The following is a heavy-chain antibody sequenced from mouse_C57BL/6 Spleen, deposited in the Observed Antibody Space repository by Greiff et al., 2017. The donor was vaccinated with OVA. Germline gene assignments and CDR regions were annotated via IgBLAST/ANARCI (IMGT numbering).Heavy chain of an antibody. CDR2: ITHSGET. Sequence: ESGPGLVKPSQSLFLTCSITGFPITSGYYWIWIRQSPGKPLEWMGYITHSGETFYNPSLQSPISITRETSKNQFFLQLNSVTTEDTAMYYCAGATDYYGSSPYAMDYWGQGTSVTVSS. CDR3: AGATDYYGSSPYAMDY. J-gene: IGHJ4*01. V-gene: IGHV12-3*01. CDR1: GFPITSGYY. D-gene: IGHD1-1*01.